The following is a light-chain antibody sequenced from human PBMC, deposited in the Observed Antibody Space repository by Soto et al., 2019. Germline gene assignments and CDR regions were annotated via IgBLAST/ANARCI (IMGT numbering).Light chain of an antibody. CDR3: QQYYYTPYS. CDR1: ETISDY. CDR2: AAS. Sequence: DIQMTQFPSSLSASVGDRVTITCRASETISDYLNWYQHKPGTAPKLLIFAASSLQSGVPSRFSGGGSGTNFTLTITSLQAEDVAVYYCQQYYYTPYSFGQGTKLEIK. V-gene: IGKV1-39*01. J-gene: IGKJ2*03.